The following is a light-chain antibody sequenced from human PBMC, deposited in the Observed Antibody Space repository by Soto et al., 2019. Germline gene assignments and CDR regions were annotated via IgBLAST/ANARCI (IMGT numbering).Light chain of an antibody. CDR1: SSDVGGYNS. J-gene: IGLJ1*01. CDR3: NSYATTVGRGSV. V-gene: IGLV2-14*01. Sequence: QSALTQPASVSGSPGQSITISCTGTSSDVGGYNSVSWYQQHPGKAPKLIIYEVTNRPSGVSSRFSASKSDNTASLTISALQAEDEADIYFNSYATTVGRGSVFANGTKGTLL. CDR2: EVT.